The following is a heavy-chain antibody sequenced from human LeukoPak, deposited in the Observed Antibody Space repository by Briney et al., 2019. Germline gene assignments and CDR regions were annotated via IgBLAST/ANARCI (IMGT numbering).Heavy chain of an antibody. Sequence: GGSLRLSCAASGFTFSSYEMNWVRQAPGKGLEWVSYISSSGSTIYYADSVKGRFTISRDNAKNSLYLQMNSLRAEDTAVYYCARDGRRNYDNSNYVNYYFDYWGQGILVTVSS. D-gene: IGHD4-11*01. V-gene: IGHV3-48*03. CDR2: ISSSGSTI. CDR1: GFTFSSYE. CDR3: ARDGRRNYDNSNYVNYYFDY. J-gene: IGHJ4*02.